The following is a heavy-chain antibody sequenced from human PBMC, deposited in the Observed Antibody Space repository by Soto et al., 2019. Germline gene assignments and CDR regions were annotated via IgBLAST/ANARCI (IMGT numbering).Heavy chain of an antibody. Sequence: QVQLVQSGAEVKKPGSSVKVSCKASGGTFSSYAISWVRQAPGQGLEWMGGIIPIFGTANYAQKFQGRVTITADESTSTAYMELSSLSSEDTAVYYCARDPSRDSALVNAFDIWGQGTMVTFCS. V-gene: IGHV1-69*12. CDR3: ARDPSRDSALVNAFDI. J-gene: IGHJ3*02. CDR1: GGTFSSYA. CDR2: IIPIFGTA. D-gene: IGHD5-18*01.